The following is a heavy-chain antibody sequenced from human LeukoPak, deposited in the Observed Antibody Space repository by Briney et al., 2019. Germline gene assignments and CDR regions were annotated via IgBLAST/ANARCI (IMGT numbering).Heavy chain of an antibody. V-gene: IGHV3-53*01. J-gene: IGHJ4*02. Sequence: PGGALRLSCAASGITVGNNYFSWVRQAPGKGLEWVALIYSGGGTLYADSVKGRFTISRDSSKNTLFLQMNSLKPEDTAVYYCARDRTSYGSSWEGAFDYWGQGTLVTVSS. CDR1: GITVGNNY. CDR3: ARDRTSYGSSWEGAFDY. D-gene: IGHD6-13*01. CDR2: IYSGGGT.